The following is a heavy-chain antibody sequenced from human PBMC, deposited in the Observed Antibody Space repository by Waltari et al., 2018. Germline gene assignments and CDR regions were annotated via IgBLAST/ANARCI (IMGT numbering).Heavy chain of an antibody. CDR3: ARDYCDRTYCHGMDV. CDR2: ISNNERNI. CDR1: EFTFSFYA. J-gene: IGHJ6*02. Sequence: QVQLVESGGGVVQPGRSLRLSCAGSEFTFSFYAMDLVRQAPGKGLEWVAVISNNERNIYYVDSVKGRFTISRDNSKKMLYLQMNSLRGEDTAVYYCARDYCDRTYCHGMDVWGQGTTVTVSS. D-gene: IGHD3-22*01. V-gene: IGHV3-30*04.